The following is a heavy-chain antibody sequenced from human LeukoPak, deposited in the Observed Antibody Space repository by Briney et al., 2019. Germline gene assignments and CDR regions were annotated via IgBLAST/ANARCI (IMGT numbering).Heavy chain of an antibody. CDR3: ARDPNRYYYDSSGYPYFDY. CDR1: GFTFSSYA. V-gene: IGHV3-30-3*01. D-gene: IGHD3-22*01. J-gene: IGHJ4*02. Sequence: GGSLRLSCAASGFTFSSYAMQWVRQAPGKGLEGVAVISYDGSNKYYADSVKGRFTICRDNSKTTLYLQMNSLRAEDTAVYYCARDPNRYYYDSSGYPYFDYWGQGTLVTVSS. CDR2: ISYDGSNK.